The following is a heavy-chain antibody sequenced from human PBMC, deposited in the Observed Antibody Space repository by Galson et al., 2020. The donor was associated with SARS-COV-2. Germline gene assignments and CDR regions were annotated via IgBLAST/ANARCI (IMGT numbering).Heavy chain of an antibody. V-gene: IGHV4-59*08. CDR2: AYYSGSA. CDR1: GGSVNSYF. Sequence: SETLSLTCTFSGGSVNSYFWSWIRQPPGKGLEWIGYAYYSGSASYNPSLKSPLTMSVDTSQNQISLKLTSVTSADTAVYYCAGGRGYDFFVTWIDWYCDLWGRGTLVSVSS. CDR3: AGGRGYDFFVTWIDWYCDL. J-gene: IGHJ2*01. D-gene: IGHD5-12*01.